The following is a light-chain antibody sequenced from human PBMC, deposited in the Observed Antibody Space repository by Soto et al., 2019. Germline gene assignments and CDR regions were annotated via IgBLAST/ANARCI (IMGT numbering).Light chain of an antibody. CDR2: DAS. Sequence: DIQMTQSPSTLSASVGDRVTITCRASERIGTWLAWYQQKPGKAPNLLIYDASSLQSGVPSRFSGRGSGTEFTLTISSXQPDDFATYYCQQFQSFSRTFGQGTKVDTK. J-gene: IGKJ1*01. CDR3: QQFQSFSRT. V-gene: IGKV1-5*01. CDR1: ERIGTW.